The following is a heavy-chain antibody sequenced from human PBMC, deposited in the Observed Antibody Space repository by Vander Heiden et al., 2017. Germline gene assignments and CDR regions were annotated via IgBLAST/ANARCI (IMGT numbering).Heavy chain of an antibody. Sequence: QVQLQESRPGLLKPSPTLPLTCTVSGGSISSGGSYWSWIRQHPGKGLEWIGYIYYSGSTYYNPSLKSRVTISVDTSKNQFSLKPSSVTAADTAVYYCARRTKEGSYFDYWGQGTLVTVSS. D-gene: IGHD3-10*01. CDR2: IYYSGST. V-gene: IGHV4-31*03. CDR3: ARRTKEGSYFDY. CDR1: GGSISSGGSY. J-gene: IGHJ4*02.